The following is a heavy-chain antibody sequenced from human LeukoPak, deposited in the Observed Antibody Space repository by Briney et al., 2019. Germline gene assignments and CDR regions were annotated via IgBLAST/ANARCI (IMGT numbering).Heavy chain of an antibody. V-gene: IGHV1-8*03. D-gene: IGHD3-22*01. CDR3: VKFNYYDTDGYPY. Sequence: GASVKVSCKASGYTFTSYDINWVRQATGQGLEWMGWMNPNSGNTGYAQKFQGRVTITRNTSISTAYMELSSLRSEDTAVYYCVKFNYYDTDGYPYWGPGTMVTVSS. CDR2: MNPNSGNT. CDR1: GYTFTSYD. J-gene: IGHJ4*02.